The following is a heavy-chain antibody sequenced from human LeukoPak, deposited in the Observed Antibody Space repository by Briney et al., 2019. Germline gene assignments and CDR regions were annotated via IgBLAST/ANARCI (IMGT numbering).Heavy chain of an antibody. J-gene: IGHJ6*01. D-gene: IGHD3-10*02. CDR3: AELGINMIGGV. V-gene: IGHV3-23*01. CDR1: GFTFSSYA. CDR2: ISGSGGST. Sequence: GGSLRLSCAASGFTFSSYAMSWVRQAPGKGLDWVSAISGSGGSTYYADSVKGRFTISRDNSKNTLYLQMNSLRAEERDVYSCAELGINMIGGVWGKGTTVTISS.